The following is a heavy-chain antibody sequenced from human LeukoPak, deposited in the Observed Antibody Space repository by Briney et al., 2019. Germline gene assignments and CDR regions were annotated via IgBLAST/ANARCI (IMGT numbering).Heavy chain of an antibody. CDR3: ASISSGSYTNYYYYYMDV. Sequence: GASAKVSCKASGYTFTGYYMHWVRQAPGQGLEWMGWINPNSGGTNYAQKFQGRVTMTRDTSISTAYMELSRLRSDDTAVYYCASISSGSYTNYYYYYMDVWGKGTTVTVSS. V-gene: IGHV1-2*02. J-gene: IGHJ6*03. D-gene: IGHD3-10*01. CDR2: INPNSGGT. CDR1: GYTFTGYY.